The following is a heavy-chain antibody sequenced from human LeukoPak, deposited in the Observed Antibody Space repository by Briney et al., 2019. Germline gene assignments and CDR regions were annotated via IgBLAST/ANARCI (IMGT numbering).Heavy chain of an antibody. Sequence: PGGSLRLSCAASGFTFNNYAMNWVRQAPGKGLEWVSVISGSGGTTYYADSVKGRFTISRDSSMNTLYLQMNSLRAEDTAVYYCAKVSGGGLYYDGMDVWGQGTTVTVSS. V-gene: IGHV3-23*01. D-gene: IGHD1-14*01. CDR2: ISGSGGTT. CDR1: GFTFNNYA. CDR3: AKVSGGGLYYDGMDV. J-gene: IGHJ6*02.